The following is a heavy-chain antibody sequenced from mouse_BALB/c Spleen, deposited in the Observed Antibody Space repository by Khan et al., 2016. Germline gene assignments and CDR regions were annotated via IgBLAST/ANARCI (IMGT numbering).Heavy chain of an antibody. CDR2: IDPENGDT. CDR1: GFNIKDYY. D-gene: IGHD1-2*01. Sequence: VQLQQSGAELVRSGASVKLSCTASGFNIKDYYMHWVKQRPEQGLEWIGWIDPENGDTENAPKFQGKGTMTADTSSNTAYLQLSSLTSEDTAVCYCNRGYGSNWYFDVWGAGTTVTVSS. V-gene: IGHV14-4*02. J-gene: IGHJ1*01. CDR3: NRGYGSNWYFDV.